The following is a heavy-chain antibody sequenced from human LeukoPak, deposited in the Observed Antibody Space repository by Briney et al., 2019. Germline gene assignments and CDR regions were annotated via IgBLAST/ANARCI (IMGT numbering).Heavy chain of an antibody. CDR1: GFIFDDYA. CDR3: ERGLGGDQGYFDL. CDR2: ISWNSGSL. V-gene: IGHV3-9*01. J-gene: IGHJ2*01. D-gene: IGHD3-10*01. Sequence: GRSLRLSCAASGFIFDDYAMHWVRQAPGKGLEWVSGISWNSGSLAYADSVKGRFTISRDNAKNSLYLQMNSLRTEDTALYYCERGLGGDQGYFDLWGRGTLATVSS.